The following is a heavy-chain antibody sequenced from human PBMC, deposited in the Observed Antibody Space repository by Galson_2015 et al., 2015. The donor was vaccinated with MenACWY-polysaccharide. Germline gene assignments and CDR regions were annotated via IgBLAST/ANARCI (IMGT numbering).Heavy chain of an antibody. J-gene: IGHJ6*02. CDR3: ARDYCSRTSCSDMDV. D-gene: IGHD2-2*01. Sequence: SLRLSCAASGFTFSGYGMHWVRQAPGTGLEWVAVISYDGSNKYYGDSVKGRFTISRDNSENKEFLQMNRLRAEDAALYYCARDYCSRTSCSDMDVWGQGTTVTVSS. CDR2: ISYDGSNK. CDR1: GFTFSGYG. V-gene: IGHV3-30*19.